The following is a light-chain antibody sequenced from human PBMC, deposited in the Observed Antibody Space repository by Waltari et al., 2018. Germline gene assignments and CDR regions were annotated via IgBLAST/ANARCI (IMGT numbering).Light chain of an antibody. V-gene: IGLV3-21*04. Sequence: SYVLTQPPSVSVAPGKTARITCGGNNIGSKSVHWYQQKPGQAPVLVISDDTDRPSGIPEGFSGSNSGNTATLTISRVEAGDEADYYCQVWDSLVIFGGGTKLTVL. J-gene: IGLJ2*01. CDR1: NIGSKS. CDR3: QVWDSLVI. CDR2: DDT.